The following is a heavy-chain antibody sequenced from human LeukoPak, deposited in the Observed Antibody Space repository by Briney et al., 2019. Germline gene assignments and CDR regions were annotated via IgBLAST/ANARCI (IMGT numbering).Heavy chain of an antibody. D-gene: IGHD2/OR15-2a*01. CDR3: ARNSNY. CDR2: INHSGST. J-gene: IGHJ4*02. CDR1: GGSFSGYY. Sequence: NPSETLSLTCAVYGGSFSGYYWSWIRQPPGKGLEWIGEINHSGSTNYNPSLKSRVTISVDTSKNQFSLKLSSVTAADTAVYYCARNSNYWGQGTLVTVSS. V-gene: IGHV4-34*01.